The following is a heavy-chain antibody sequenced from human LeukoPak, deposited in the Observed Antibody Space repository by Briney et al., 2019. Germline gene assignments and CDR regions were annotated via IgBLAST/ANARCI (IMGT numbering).Heavy chain of an antibody. Sequence: QPGGSLRLSCAASGFTFSSYGMNWVRQAPGKGLEWVSNIRGSGGSTYYADSVKGRFTISRDNSKNTLYLQMNSLRAEDTAVYYCAKGNRVYSSGYYEWHYYYYYMDVWGKGTMVTVSS. V-gene: IGHV3-23*01. J-gene: IGHJ6*03. CDR1: GFTFSSYG. CDR3: AKGNRVYSSGYYEWHYYYYYMDV. D-gene: IGHD3-22*01. CDR2: IRGSGGST.